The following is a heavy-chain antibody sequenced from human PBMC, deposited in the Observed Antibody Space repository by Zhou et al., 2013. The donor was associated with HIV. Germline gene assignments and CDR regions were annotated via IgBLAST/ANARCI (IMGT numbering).Heavy chain of an antibody. J-gene: IGHJ4*02. CDR2: IIPVFAAS. CDR3: VREHPLVRGLLSF. D-gene: IGHD3-10*01. Sequence: QVQLVQSGAEMKKPGSSVKVSCKASGGSFSSYGISWVRQAPGQGLEWMGEIIPVFAASNYAQNFKGRVTITADVSRQTAYMELSRLRVEDTAIYYCVREHPLVRGLLSFWGQGTLVSVSS. CDR1: GGSFSSYG. V-gene: IGHV1-69*12.